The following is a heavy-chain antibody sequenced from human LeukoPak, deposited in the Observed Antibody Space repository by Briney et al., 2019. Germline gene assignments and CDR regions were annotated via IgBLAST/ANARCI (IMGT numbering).Heavy chain of an antibody. V-gene: IGHV4-39*07. CDR3: ASLVGSRRSGTCAILYYFDY. Sequence: SETLSLTCTVSGGSISTSSYYWAWIRQPPGKGLEWIGTVYYSGSTYYSPSLKSRVTISVDRSKNQFSLNLSSVTAADTAVYYCASLVGSRRSGTCAILYYFDYWGQGTLVTVSS. CDR1: GGSISTSSYY. J-gene: IGHJ4*02. CDR2: VYYSGST. D-gene: IGHD3-3*01.